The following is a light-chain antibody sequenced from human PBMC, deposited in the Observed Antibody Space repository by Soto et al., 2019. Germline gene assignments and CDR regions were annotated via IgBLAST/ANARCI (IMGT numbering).Light chain of an antibody. CDR1: QSVSSSY. V-gene: IGKV3-20*01. Sequence: EIGLTQSAVTLSLSTEEIATLSCRASQSVSSSYLAWYQQKPGQAPRLLIYGASSRATGIPDRFSGSGSGTDFTLTISRLEPEDFAVYYCQQYGSSPPITFGQGTRLDIK. J-gene: IGKJ5*01. CDR3: QQYGSSPPIT. CDR2: GAS.